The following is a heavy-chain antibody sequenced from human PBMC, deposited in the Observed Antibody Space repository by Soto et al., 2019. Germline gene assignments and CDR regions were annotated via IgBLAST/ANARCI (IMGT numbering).Heavy chain of an antibody. V-gene: IGHV3-30-3*01. CDR1: GFTFSSYA. CDR3: ARAGYCSSTSCYGIQIDY. CDR2: ISYDGSNK. J-gene: IGHJ4*02. D-gene: IGHD2-2*01. Sequence: QVQLVESGGGVVQPGRSLRLSCAASGFTFSSYAMHWVRQAPGKWLEWVAVISYDGSNKYYADSVKGRFTISRDNSKNTLYLQMNSLRAEDTAVYYCARAGYCSSTSCYGIQIDYWGQGTLVTVSS.